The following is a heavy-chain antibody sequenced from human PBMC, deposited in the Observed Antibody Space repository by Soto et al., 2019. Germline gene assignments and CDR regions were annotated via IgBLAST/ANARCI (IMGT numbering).Heavy chain of an antibody. Sequence: GASVKVSCKASGGTFSSYAISWVRQAPGQGLEWMGGIIPIFGTANYAQKFQGRVTITADKSTSTAYMELSSLRSEDTAVYYCARGPLLRFLEWLGWFDPWGQGTLVTVS. D-gene: IGHD3-3*01. J-gene: IGHJ5*02. CDR1: GGTFSSYA. CDR3: ARGPLLRFLEWLGWFDP. V-gene: IGHV1-69*06. CDR2: IIPIFGTA.